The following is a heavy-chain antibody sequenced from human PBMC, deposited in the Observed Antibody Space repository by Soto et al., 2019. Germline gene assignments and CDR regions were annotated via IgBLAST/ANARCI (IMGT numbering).Heavy chain of an antibody. CDR3: AKVGALYSGYGYFDY. D-gene: IGHD5-12*01. J-gene: IGHJ4*02. CDR1: GFTFSSYA. CDR2: ISGSGGST. V-gene: IGHV3-23*01. Sequence: EVQLLESGGGLVQPGGSLRLSCAASGFTFSSYAMSWVRQAPGKGLEWVSAISGSGGSTYYADSVKGRFTISRDNPKNTMYLQMNSLIAEETAVYYCAKVGALYSGYGYFDYWCQGPLVTVSS.